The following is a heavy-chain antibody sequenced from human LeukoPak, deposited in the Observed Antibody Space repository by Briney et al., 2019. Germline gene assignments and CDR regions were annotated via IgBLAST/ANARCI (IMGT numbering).Heavy chain of an antibody. CDR2: IYTSGST. D-gene: IGHD6-13*01. CDR1: GGYISSYY. CDR3: AREIAAAGFDAFDI. J-gene: IGHJ3*02. V-gene: IGHV4-4*07. Sequence: RPSETLSLTCTVSGGYISSYYWSWIRQPAGKGLEWIGRIYTSGSTNYNPSLKSRVTMSVDTSKNQFSLKLSSVTAADTAVYYCAREIAAAGFDAFDIWGQGTMVTVSS.